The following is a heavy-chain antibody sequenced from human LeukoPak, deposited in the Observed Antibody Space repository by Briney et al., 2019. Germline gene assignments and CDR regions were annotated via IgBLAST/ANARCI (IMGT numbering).Heavy chain of an antibody. Sequence: GGSLRLSCAGSAFTLSNYAINWVRQAPGKGPEWLSYISSSGSTILYADSVKGRFTISRDNAKNSLYLQMNSLRAEDAAVYYCAIIGCYRGVCAFDVWGQGTRVTVSS. D-gene: IGHD2-2*01. CDR1: AFTLSNYA. J-gene: IGHJ3*01. CDR2: ISSSGSTI. CDR3: AIIGCYRGVCAFDV. V-gene: IGHV3-48*01.